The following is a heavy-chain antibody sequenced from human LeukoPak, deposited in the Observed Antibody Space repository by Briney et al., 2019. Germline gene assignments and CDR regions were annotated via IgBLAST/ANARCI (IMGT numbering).Heavy chain of an antibody. CDR1: GYTFTSYG. J-gene: IGHJ6*03. CDR3: ASGHCSSASCYLYYYMDV. Sequence: ASVKVSCKASGYTFTSYGISWVRQAPGQGLEWMGWISAYNGNTNYAQKLQGRVTMTTDTSTSTAYMELRSLRSDDTAVYYCASGHCSSASCYLYYYMDVWGKGTTVTVSS. D-gene: IGHD2-2*03. CDR2: ISAYNGNT. V-gene: IGHV1-18*01.